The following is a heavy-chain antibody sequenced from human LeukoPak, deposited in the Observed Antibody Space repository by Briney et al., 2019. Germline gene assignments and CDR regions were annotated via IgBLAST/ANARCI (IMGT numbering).Heavy chain of an antibody. Sequence: SETLSLTCTVSSGSISTSNYYWGWVRQPPGKALEWIGNIFYSGSTYYSPSLKSRVTISVDTSKNQFSLKLSSVTAADTAVYYCARGGYYFDSSGNQEGYVFNIWGQGTMVTVSS. V-gene: IGHV4-39*07. D-gene: IGHD3-22*01. CDR3: ARGGYYFDSSGNQEGYVFNI. CDR2: IFYSGST. J-gene: IGHJ3*02. CDR1: SGSISTSNYY.